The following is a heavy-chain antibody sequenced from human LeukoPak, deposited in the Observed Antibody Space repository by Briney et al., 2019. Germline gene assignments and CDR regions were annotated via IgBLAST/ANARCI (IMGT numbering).Heavy chain of an antibody. CDR3: AHGSAQYYEY. Sequence: PGGSLRLSCAVSGLTLSNVWMNWVPQAPGKGLEWVGRIRSQTAGGTTDFAAPVKGRFSISRDDSKNSLYLQMNSLTSEDTAVYYCAHGSAQYYEYWGQGTLVTVSS. D-gene: IGHD2-15*01. CDR2: IRSQTAGGTT. V-gene: IGHV3-15*07. CDR1: GLTLSNVW. J-gene: IGHJ1*01.